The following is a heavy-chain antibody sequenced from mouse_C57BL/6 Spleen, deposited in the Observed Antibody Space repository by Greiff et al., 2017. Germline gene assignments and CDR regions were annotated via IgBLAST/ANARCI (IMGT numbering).Heavy chain of an antibody. CDR1: GYTFTSYW. CDR3: ARKEGLEY. Sequence: QVQLQQPGAELVKPGASVKLSCTASGYTFTSYWMHWVKQRPGRGLEWIGMIHPNSGRTKYNEKFKSKATLTVDKSSSTAYMQLSSLTSEDSAVYYCARKEGLEYWGQGTTLAVSS. CDR2: IHPNSGRT. D-gene: IGHD3-3*01. V-gene: IGHV1-64*01. J-gene: IGHJ2*01.